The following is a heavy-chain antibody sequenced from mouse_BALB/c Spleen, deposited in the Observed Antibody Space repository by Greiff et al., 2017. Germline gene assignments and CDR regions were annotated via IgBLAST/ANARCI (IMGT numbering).Heavy chain of an antibody. Sequence: EVKLMESGGGLVKPGGSLKLSCAASGFTFSDYYMYWVRQTPEKRLAWVATISDGGSYTYYPDSVKGRFTSSRDNAKNNLYLQMSSLKSEETARYYCARDMLRLGDYWGQGTSVTVSS. D-gene: IGHD1-2*01. CDR2: ISDGGSYT. CDR1: GFTFSDYY. V-gene: IGHV5-4*02. CDR3: ARDMLRLGDY. J-gene: IGHJ4*01.